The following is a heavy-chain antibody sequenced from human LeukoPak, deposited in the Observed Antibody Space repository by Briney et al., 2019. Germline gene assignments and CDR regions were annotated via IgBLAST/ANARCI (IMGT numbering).Heavy chain of an antibody. V-gene: IGHV4-59*04. J-gene: IGHJ5*01. CDR2: IYYSGIT. CDR1: GGSISSYY. D-gene: IGHD6-6*01. CDR3: ARSSLRNWFDS. Sequence: PSETLSLTCTVSGGSISSYYWSWIRQPPGKGLEWIGYIYYSGITYYNPSLKSRVIISVDTSKNQFSLKLSSVTAADTAVYYCARSSLRNWFDSWGQGTLVTVSS.